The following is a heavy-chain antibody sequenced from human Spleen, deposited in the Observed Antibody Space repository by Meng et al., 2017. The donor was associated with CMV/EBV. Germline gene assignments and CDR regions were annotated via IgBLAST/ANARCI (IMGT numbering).Heavy chain of an antibody. CDR1: GFTFTTYT. Sequence: GGSLRLSCATSGFTFTTYTMHWVRQAPGKGLEWVSSVNSDGRYTYYADSVKGRFTISRDNAKNSLYLEMNSLGAEDTAVYYCARTSCSRTSCYKWFDFWGQGTLVTVSS. V-gene: IGHV3-21*01. CDR2: VNSDGRYT. D-gene: IGHD2-2*02. J-gene: IGHJ5*01. CDR3: ARTSCSRTSCYKWFDF.